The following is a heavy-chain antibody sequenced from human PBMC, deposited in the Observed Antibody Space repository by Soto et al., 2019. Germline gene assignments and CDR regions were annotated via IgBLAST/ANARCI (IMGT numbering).Heavy chain of an antibody. CDR3: ATIESYDSSGDMDY. J-gene: IGHJ4*02. D-gene: IGHD3-22*01. Sequence: GGSLRLSCAASGFTFSSYAMSWVRQAPGKGLEWVSVMSGSGGRTYYADSVKGRFTIDRDNSKNTLYLQMNSLIAEDTAVYCCATIESYDSSGDMDYWGQGTLVTVSS. CDR1: GFTFSSYA. V-gene: IGHV3-23*01. CDR2: MSGSGGRT.